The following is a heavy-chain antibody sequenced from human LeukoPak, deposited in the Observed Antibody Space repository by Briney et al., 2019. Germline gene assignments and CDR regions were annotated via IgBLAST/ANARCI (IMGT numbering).Heavy chain of an antibody. Sequence: PGGSLRLSCAASGFTFSNYGMHWVRQAPGKGLEWVTVIWYDGSEKYYAVSVKGRLTISRDNSKNTLYLQMNSLRAEDTAMYYCARLGSGWGMDVWGQGTTVTVSS. CDR3: ARLGSGWGMDV. V-gene: IGHV3-33*01. CDR1: GFTFSNYG. J-gene: IGHJ6*02. D-gene: IGHD6-19*01. CDR2: IWYDGSEK.